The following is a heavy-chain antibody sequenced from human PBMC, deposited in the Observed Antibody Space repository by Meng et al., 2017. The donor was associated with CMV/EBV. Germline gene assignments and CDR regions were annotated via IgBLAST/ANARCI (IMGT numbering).Heavy chain of an antibody. J-gene: IGHJ6*02. CDR3: ARVGCSSTSCYGMDV. V-gene: IGHV3-53*01. Sequence: GESLKISCAASGFTVSSNYMSWVRQAPGKGLEWVSVIYSGGSTYYADSVKGRFTISRDNSKNTLYLQMNSLRAEDTAVYYCARVGCSSTSCYGMDVRGQGTTVTVSS. CDR1: GFTVSSNY. CDR2: IYSGGST. D-gene: IGHD2-2*01.